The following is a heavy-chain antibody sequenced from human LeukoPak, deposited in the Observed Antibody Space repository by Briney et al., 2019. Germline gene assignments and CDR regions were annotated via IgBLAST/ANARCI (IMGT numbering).Heavy chain of an antibody. CDR2: IWYDGSNK. CDR1: GFTFSTYG. V-gene: IGHV3-30*02. Sequence: GGSLRLSCAASGFTFSTYGMHWVRQAPGKGLEWVAVIWYDGSNKYYADSVQGRFTISRDNYKTTLYLQMNSLGSEDTALYYCSTDYYGGNSGQFARWGQGTLVTVSS. D-gene: IGHD4-23*01. CDR3: STDYYGGNSGQFAR. J-gene: IGHJ5*02.